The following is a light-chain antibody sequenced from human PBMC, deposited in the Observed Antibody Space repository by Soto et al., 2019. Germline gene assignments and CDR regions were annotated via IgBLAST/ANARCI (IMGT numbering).Light chain of an antibody. Sequence: SYELTQPPSVSVAPGKTARITCGGNNIGSKSVHWYQQKPGQAPVLVIYYDSDRPSGIPERFSGSNSGNTATLTISRVEAGDEADYYCPVWDSSKEHLGFGGGTKLTVL. CDR3: PVWDSSKEHLG. V-gene: IGLV3-21*04. CDR2: YDS. J-gene: IGLJ2*01. CDR1: NIGSKS.